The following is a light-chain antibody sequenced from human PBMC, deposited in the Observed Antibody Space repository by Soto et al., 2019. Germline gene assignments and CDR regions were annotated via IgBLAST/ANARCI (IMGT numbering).Light chain of an antibody. J-gene: IGKJ1*01. CDR2: GAS. CDR1: QRVSNNY. V-gene: IGKV3-20*01. Sequence: EIVLTQSPGTLSLSPGERATLSCRASQRVSNNYLAWYQQKPGQAPRLLFYGASTRATDFPDRFSGSGSGTDFTLTISRLEPEDSAVYYCQVYGGSPRTFGQGTRVEIK. CDR3: QVYGGSPRT.